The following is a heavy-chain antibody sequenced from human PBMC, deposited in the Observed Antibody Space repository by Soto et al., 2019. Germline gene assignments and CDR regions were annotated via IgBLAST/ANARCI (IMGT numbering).Heavy chain of an antibody. CDR1: GYTFTSYD. V-gene: IGHV1-8*01. CDR3: ARVRLDYSNSSYYYYGMDV. Sequence: ASVKVSCKASGYTFTSYDINWVRQATGQGLEWMGWMNPNSGNTGYAQKFQGRVTMTRNTSISTAYMELSSLRSEDTAVYYCARVRLDYSNSSYYYYGMDVWGQGTTVTVSS. CDR2: MNPNSGNT. J-gene: IGHJ6*02. D-gene: IGHD4-4*01.